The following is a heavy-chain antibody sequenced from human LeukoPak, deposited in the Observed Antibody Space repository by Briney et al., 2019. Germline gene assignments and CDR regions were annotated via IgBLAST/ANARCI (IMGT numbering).Heavy chain of an antibody. CDR3: ARLNGVCAYYYYYGMDV. CDR1: GGSISSYY. Sequence: PSETLSLTCTVSGGSISSYYWSWIRQPPGKGLEWIGYIYYSGSTNYNPSLKSRVTISVDTSKNQFSLKLSSVTAADTAVYYCARLNGVCAYYYYYGMDVWGQGTTVTVSS. D-gene: IGHD4-17*01. CDR2: IYYSGST. V-gene: IGHV4-59*08. J-gene: IGHJ6*02.